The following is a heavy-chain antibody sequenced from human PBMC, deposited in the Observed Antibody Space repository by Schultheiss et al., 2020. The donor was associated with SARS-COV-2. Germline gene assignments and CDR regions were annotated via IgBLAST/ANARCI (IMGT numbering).Heavy chain of an antibody. J-gene: IGHJ4*02. CDR3: ARGHSSGYYNYFDY. CDR1: GFTFSTYA. CDR2: ISYDGSNK. Sequence: GGSLRLSCAASGFTFSTYAMHWVRQAPGKGLEWVAVISYDGSNKYYADSVKGRFTISRDNSKNTLYLQMNSLRAEDTAVYYCARGHSSGYYNYFDYWGQGTLVTASS. D-gene: IGHD3-22*01. V-gene: IGHV3-30-3*01.